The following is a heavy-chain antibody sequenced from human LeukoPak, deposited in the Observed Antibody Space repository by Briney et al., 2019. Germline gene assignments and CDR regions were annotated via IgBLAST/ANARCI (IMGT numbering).Heavy chain of an antibody. V-gene: IGHV4-34*01. CDR2: INHSGST. CDR1: GGSFSGYY. CDR3: ARAYYYDSSGYYYGDY. J-gene: IGHJ4*02. D-gene: IGHD3-22*01. Sequence: SETLSLTCAVYGGSFSGYYWSWIRQPPGKGLEWIGEINHSGSTNYNPSLKSRVTISVDTSKNQFSLKLSSVTAADTAVYYCARAYYYDSSGYYYGDYWGQGTLVTVSS.